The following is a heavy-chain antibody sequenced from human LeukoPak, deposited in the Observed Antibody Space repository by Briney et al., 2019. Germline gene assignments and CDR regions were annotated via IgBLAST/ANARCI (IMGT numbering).Heavy chain of an antibody. CDR1: GYSFTNYW. CDR2: IDPSDSYA. V-gene: IGHV5-10-1*01. D-gene: IGHD2-15*01. J-gene: IGHJ5*02. Sequence: PGESLQISCQGSGYSFTNYWISWVRQMPGKGLEWMGRIDPSDSYANYSPSFQGHVTISADKSINTAYLQWSSLKASDTAMYYCARPKGPGYCRGGTCYSPFDPWGQGTLVTVSS. CDR3: ARPKGPGYCRGGTCYSPFDP.